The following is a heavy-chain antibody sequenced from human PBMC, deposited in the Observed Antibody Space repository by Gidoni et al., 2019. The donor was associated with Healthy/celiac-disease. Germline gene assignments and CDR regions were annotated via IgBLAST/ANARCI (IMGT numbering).Heavy chain of an antibody. J-gene: IGHJ4*02. D-gene: IGHD3-22*01. V-gene: IGHV1-18*01. CDR3: ARVIRDSSGYYYEESDYFDY. CDR2: ISAYNGNT. Sequence: QVQLVQSGAEVMKPGASVKVSCKASGYTFTSYGISWVRQAPGQGLEWMGWISAYNGNTNYAQKLQGRVTMTTDTSTSTAYMELRSLRSDDTAVYYCARVIRDSSGYYYEESDYFDYWGQGTLVTVSS. CDR1: GYTFTSYG.